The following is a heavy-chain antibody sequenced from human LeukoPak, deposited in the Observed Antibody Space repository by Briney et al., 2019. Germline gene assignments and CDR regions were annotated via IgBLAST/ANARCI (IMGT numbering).Heavy chain of an antibody. D-gene: IGHD6-13*01. V-gene: IGHV3-74*01. Sequence: QPGGSLRLSCAASGFTFSTYWMHWVRQAPGKGLVWVSRINGDGGSRNYADSVKGRFTISRDNAKNTLYLQMSSLRVEDTAVYYCASASSHRTTAGGDYWGQGTLVTVST. CDR1: GFTFSTYW. CDR3: ASASSHRTTAGGDY. CDR2: INGDGGSR. J-gene: IGHJ4*02.